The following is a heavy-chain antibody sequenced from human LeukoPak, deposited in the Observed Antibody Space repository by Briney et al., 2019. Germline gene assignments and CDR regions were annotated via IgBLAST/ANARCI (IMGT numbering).Heavy chain of an antibody. J-gene: IGHJ4*02. Sequence: GGSLRLSCAASGFTFSSYSMNWVRQAPGKGLEWVSSISSSSYIYSADSVKGRFTISRDNAKNSMYLQMNSLRAEDTAVYYCARDRSYGAPFDYWGQGTLVTVSS. CDR1: GFTFSSYS. CDR3: ARDRSYGAPFDY. V-gene: IGHV3-21*01. CDR2: ISSSSYI. D-gene: IGHD2-15*01.